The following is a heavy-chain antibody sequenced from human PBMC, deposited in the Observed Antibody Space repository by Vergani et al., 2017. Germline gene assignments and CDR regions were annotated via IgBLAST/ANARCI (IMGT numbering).Heavy chain of an antibody. Sequence: EVQLVQSGAEVKKPGESLRISCKGSGYRFTSYWISWVRQMPXKGLEWMGRIDPSDSYTNYSPSFQGHVTISADKSISTAYLQWSSLKASDTAMYYCARLMITFGGVIAPNWFDPWGQGTLVTVAS. CDR2: IDPSDSYT. V-gene: IGHV5-10-1*03. D-gene: IGHD3-16*02. CDR1: GYRFTSYW. CDR3: ARLMITFGGVIAPNWFDP. J-gene: IGHJ5*02.